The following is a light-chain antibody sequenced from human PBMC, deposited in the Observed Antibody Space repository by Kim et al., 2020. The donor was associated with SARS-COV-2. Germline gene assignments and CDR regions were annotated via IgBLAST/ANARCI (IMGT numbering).Light chain of an antibody. CDR2: GAS. Sequence: ASVGDSVNITCRASQGVQNYLNWYQHKPGKAPELLIYGASRLQDGVPSRFSGRRSATDFSLTITNLQPEDSATYYCQQTFGAPITFGQGTRLEIK. CDR1: QGVQNY. J-gene: IGKJ5*01. CDR3: QQTFGAPIT. V-gene: IGKV1-39*01.